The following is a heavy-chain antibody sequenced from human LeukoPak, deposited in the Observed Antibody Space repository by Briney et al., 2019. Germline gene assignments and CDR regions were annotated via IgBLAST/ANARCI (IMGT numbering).Heavy chain of an antibody. CDR1: GYTFTNYD. Sequence: GASVKVSCKASGYTFTNYDISWVRQAPGQGLEWIGWISAYNGYTTYAQKFQGRVTLTTDTSTSTAYMDLGSLRSDDTAVYYCAREVLRYSRGWPYYWGPGTLVTVSS. CDR2: ISAYNGYT. V-gene: IGHV1-18*01. J-gene: IGHJ4*02. CDR3: AREVLRYSRGWPYY. D-gene: IGHD6-19*01.